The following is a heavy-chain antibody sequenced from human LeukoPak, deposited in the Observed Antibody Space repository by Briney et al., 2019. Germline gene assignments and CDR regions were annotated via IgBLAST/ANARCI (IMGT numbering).Heavy chain of an antibody. CDR1: GFTFSSYW. Sequence: GGSLRLSCAASGFTFSSYWMSWVRQAPGKGLEWVANIKQDGSEKYYVDSVKGRFTISRDNSKNTLYLQMNSLRAEDTAVYYCAKDLPYSGSYSPFDYWGQGTLVTVSS. D-gene: IGHD1-26*01. CDR2: IKQDGSEK. V-gene: IGHV3-7*03. J-gene: IGHJ4*02. CDR3: AKDLPYSGSYSPFDY.